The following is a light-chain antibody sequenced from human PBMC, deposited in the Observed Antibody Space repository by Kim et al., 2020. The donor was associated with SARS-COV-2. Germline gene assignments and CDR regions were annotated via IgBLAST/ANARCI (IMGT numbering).Light chain of an antibody. J-gene: IGLJ3*02. CDR1: SSNNGAGYD. Sequence: RVTITCTGGSSNNGAGYDVHWYQQLPGTAPKLLIYGNSNRPSGVPDRFSGSKSGTSASLAITGLQAEDEADYYCQSYDSSLSGWVFGGGTQLTVL. V-gene: IGLV1-40*01. CDR3: QSYDSSLSGWV. CDR2: GNS.